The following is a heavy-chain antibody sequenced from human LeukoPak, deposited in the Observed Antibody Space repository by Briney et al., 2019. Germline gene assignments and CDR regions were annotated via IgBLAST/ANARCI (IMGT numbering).Heavy chain of an antibody. CDR2: INHSGST. J-gene: IGHJ2*01. D-gene: IGHD6-13*01. Sequence: SETLSLTCAVYGGSFSGYYWSWIRQPPGKGLEWIGEINHSGSTNYNPSLKSRVTISVDTSKNQFSLKLSSVTAADTAVYYCARLHSSSWYRPGWWYFDLWGRGTLVTVSS. V-gene: IGHV4-34*01. CDR3: ARLHSSSWYRPGWWYFDL. CDR1: GGSFSGYY.